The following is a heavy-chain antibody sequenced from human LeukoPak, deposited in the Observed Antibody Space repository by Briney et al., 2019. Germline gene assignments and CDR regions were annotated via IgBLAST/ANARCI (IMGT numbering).Heavy chain of an antibody. Sequence: AGSLRLTCAPPGFTFSTYSMNWVRQAPGNGLEWVSSISISTTYIYHADSVKGRFTISRATATNSLYLQMNSLRAEDTAVYYCGYGGYSSSLTDYWGQGTLVTVSS. CDR2: ISISTTYI. D-gene: IGHD6-13*01. CDR3: GYGGYSSSLTDY. V-gene: IGHV3-21*01. CDR1: GFTFSTYS. J-gene: IGHJ4*02.